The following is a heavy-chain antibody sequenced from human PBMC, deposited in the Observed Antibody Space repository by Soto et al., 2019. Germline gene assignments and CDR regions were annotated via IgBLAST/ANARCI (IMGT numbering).Heavy chain of an antibody. V-gene: IGHV4-59*08. CDR3: TRQYNWNDNYFDP. CDR1: GGSLSGYY. CDR2: IYYTGTT. Sequence: PLDTLSLTCTLSGGSLSGYYWSLIRPAPGKGLEWIGYIYYTGTTYYNPSLKIRATISVDTSKNQFSLRLTSVTAADTAIYYCTRQYNWNDNYFDPWGPGALVTVS. J-gene: IGHJ5*02. D-gene: IGHD1-20*01.